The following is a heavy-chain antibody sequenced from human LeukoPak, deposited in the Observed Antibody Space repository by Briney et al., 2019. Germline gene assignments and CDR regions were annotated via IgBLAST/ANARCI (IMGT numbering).Heavy chain of an antibody. CDR3: ARHVAYSSRFDY. J-gene: IGHJ4*02. Sequence: SETLSLTCTVSGDSISSTSYYWGWIRQPPGKGLDWIGYINYSGNTYCNPSLKSRVIISVDTSKNQFSLKLNSVTAADTALYYCARHVAYSSRFDYWGQGTLVTVSS. V-gene: IGHV4-39*01. CDR1: GDSISSTSYY. D-gene: IGHD6-13*01. CDR2: INYSGNT.